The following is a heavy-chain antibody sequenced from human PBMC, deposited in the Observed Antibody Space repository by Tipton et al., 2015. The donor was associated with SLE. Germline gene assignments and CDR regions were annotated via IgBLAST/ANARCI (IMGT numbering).Heavy chain of an antibody. D-gene: IGHD5-24*01. V-gene: IGHV1-2*02. CDR2: INPNSGYT. J-gene: IGHJ5*02. CDR3: ARGDGHHHFNRLDP. Sequence: QLVQSGAEVKKPGASVKVSCKASGYTFTGYYIHWVRQAPGQGLEWVGWINPNSGYTNYAQKFQGRVTVTRDTSINTAYMELSRLTSDDTAVYYCARGDGHHHFNRLDPWGQGTLVTVSS. CDR1: GYTFTGYY.